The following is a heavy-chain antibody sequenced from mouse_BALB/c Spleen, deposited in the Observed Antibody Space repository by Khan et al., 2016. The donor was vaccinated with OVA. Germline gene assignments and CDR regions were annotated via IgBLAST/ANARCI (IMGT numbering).Heavy chain of an antibody. Sequence: EVELVESGGGIVKPGGSLKLSCAASGFTFSDYYMYWVRQTPEKRLEWVATISDGGVYTYYPDSVKGRFTISRVDAKNNLYLQVNSLKSEDSAMYYCARGYYGDPFSYGGQGTLVTVSA. J-gene: IGHJ3*01. CDR1: GFTFSDYY. CDR2: ISDGGVYT. D-gene: IGHD2-13*01. V-gene: IGHV5-4*02. CDR3: ARGYYGDPFSY.